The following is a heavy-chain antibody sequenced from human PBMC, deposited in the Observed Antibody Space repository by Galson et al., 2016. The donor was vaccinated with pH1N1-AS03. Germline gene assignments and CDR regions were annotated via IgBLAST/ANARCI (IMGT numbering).Heavy chain of an antibody. J-gene: IGHJ4*02. D-gene: IGHD5-12*01. CDR1: GGSLSRFC. Sequence: SETLSPTCTVSGGSLSRFCWRWIRQPTGKGLEWLGRIHSMGSTNYNPSLKSRVPMSVDPSNNQFSLSLRSVTAADTGVYYCERGGETFDHWGQGTLVTVSS. CDR3: ERGGETFDH. V-gene: IGHV4-4*07. CDR2: IHSMGST.